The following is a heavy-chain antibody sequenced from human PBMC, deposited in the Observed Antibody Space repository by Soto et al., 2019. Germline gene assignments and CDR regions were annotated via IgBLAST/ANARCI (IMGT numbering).Heavy chain of an antibody. CDR3: ARGDYDILTGYYMSQTRFDY. Sequence: NPSETLSLTCTVSGGSISSGDYYWSWIRQPPGKGLEWIGYIYYSGSTYYNPSLKSRVTISVDTSKNQFSLKLSSVTAADTAVYYCARGDYDILTGYYMSQTRFDYWGQGTLVTVSS. D-gene: IGHD3-9*01. CDR2: IYYSGST. CDR1: GGSISSGDYY. V-gene: IGHV4-30-4*01. J-gene: IGHJ4*02.